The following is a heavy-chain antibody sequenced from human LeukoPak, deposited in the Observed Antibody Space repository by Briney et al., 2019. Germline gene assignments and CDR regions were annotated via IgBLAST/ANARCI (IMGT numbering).Heavy chain of an antibody. Sequence: GESLKISCKGSGYSFTTYWIGWVRPMPGKGLEWMGIIYPGDSDTRYSPSFQGQVTISADKSISTAYLQWSSLKASDTAIYYCARQTYYYASGSYAIDFWGQGTLVTVSS. CDR2: IYPGDSDT. J-gene: IGHJ4*02. CDR3: ARQTYYYASGSYAIDF. D-gene: IGHD3-10*01. V-gene: IGHV5-51*01. CDR1: GYSFTTYW.